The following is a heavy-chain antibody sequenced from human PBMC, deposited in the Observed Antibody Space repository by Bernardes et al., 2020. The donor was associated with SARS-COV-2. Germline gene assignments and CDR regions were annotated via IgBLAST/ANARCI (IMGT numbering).Heavy chain of an antibody. D-gene: IGHD6-6*01. Sequence: GGSLRLSCAASGFTFSSYAMHWVRQAPGKGLEWVAVISYDGSNKYYADSVKGRFTISRDNSKNTLYLQMNSLRAEDTAVYYCARGRYSSSSAHDYWGQGTLVIVSS. CDR1: GFTFSSYA. CDR2: ISYDGSNK. CDR3: ARGRYSSSSAHDY. V-gene: IGHV3-30-3*01. J-gene: IGHJ4*02.